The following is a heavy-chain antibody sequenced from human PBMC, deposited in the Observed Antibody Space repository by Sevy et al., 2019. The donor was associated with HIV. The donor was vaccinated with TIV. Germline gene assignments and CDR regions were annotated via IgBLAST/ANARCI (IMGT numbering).Heavy chain of an antibody. D-gene: IGHD2-2*01. CDR3: ARLCTGFIYYYYYGMDV. J-gene: IGHJ6*02. V-gene: IGHV3-7*01. CDR2: IKQDGSEK. CDR1: GFAFSSSW. Sequence: GGSLRLSCAASGFAFSSSWMTWVRQAPGKGLEWVADIKQDGSEKYYVDFLKGRFTISRDNAKNSLYLQMNNLRAEDTAVYYCARLCTGFIYYYYYGMDVWGQGTTVTVSS.